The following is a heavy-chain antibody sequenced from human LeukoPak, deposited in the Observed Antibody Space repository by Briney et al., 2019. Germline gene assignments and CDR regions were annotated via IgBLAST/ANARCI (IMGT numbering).Heavy chain of an antibody. V-gene: IGHV3-48*02. D-gene: IGHD6-19*01. CDR2: ISSSSSTI. Sequence: PGGSLRLSCAASGFTFSSYGMHWVRQAPGKGLEWVSYISSSSSTIYYADSVKGRFTISRDNSKNTLYLQMNSLRDEDTAVYYCARDTYRQWLTQGGYFQHWGQGTLVTVSS. J-gene: IGHJ1*01. CDR1: GFTFSSYG. CDR3: ARDTYRQWLTQGGYFQH.